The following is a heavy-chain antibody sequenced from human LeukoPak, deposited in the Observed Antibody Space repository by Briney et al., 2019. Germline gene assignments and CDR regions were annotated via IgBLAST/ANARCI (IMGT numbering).Heavy chain of an antibody. D-gene: IGHD3-10*01. J-gene: IGHJ4*02. CDR1: GYSVRSGYY. V-gene: IGHV4-38-2*02. Sequence: SETLSLTCTVSGYSVRSGYYWGWVRQSPGQGLEWIATIYHSESTHCNPSLKSRVTISVDTSKNQFSLKLSSVTAADTAVYYCARVYSMVRQYFDYWGQGTLVTVSS. CDR2: IYHSEST. CDR3: ARVYSMVRQYFDY.